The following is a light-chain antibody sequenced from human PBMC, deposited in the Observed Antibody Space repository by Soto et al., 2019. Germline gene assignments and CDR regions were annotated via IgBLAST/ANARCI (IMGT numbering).Light chain of an antibody. CDR2: AAS. Sequence: AIRMTQSPSSFSASTGDRVTITCRASQGISSYLAWYQQKPGKAPKLLIYAASTLQSGVPSRFSGSGSETEFTLTISSLQSEDSAVYYCQQYKSWPPTFGQGTKLEIK. V-gene: IGKV1-8*01. CDR1: QGISSY. CDR3: QQYKSWPPT. J-gene: IGKJ2*01.